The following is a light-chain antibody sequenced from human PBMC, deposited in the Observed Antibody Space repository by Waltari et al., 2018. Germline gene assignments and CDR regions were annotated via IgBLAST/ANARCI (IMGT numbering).Light chain of an antibody. Sequence: QSALTQPASVSGSPGQSITISCTGSSSDIGIYNLVSWYQHHPGKVPKLIIYEVSERPSGVSVRFSGSKSGNTASLTLSDLQPEDGADYYCCSYAGDSTYVFGTGTKVTVL. CDR3: CSYAGDSTYV. V-gene: IGLV2-23*02. J-gene: IGLJ1*01. CDR1: SSDIGIYNL. CDR2: EVS.